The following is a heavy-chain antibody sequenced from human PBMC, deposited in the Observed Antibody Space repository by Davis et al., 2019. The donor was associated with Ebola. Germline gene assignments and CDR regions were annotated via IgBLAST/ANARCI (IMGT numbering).Heavy chain of an antibody. D-gene: IGHD6-19*01. V-gene: IGHV3-23*01. CDR2: ITTSGDRT. Sequence: GESLKISCAASGFTFSYYAMNWVRQAPGNVLDLVSGITTSGDRTYYADSVKGRFTISRDNAKNSLYLQMNSLRDEDTAVYYCAREYSSGWLAFDIWGQGTMVTVSS. J-gene: IGHJ3*02. CDR1: GFTFSYYA. CDR3: AREYSSGWLAFDI.